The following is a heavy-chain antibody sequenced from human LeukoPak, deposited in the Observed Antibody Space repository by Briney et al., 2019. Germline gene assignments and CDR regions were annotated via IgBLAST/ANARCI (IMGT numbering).Heavy chain of an antibody. J-gene: IGHJ4*02. V-gene: IGHV3-48*03. D-gene: IGHD3-22*01. CDR2: ISTTGDRI. CDR3: ARDYDYEDAGGFDF. CDR1: GFTFSSYE. Sequence: GGSLRLSCAASGFTFSSYEMNWVRQAPGKGLEWISYISTTGDRIQYADSVKGRFTISRDNSKNTLYLQMNSLRAEDTSVYYCARDYDYEDAGGFDFWGQGTLVTVSS.